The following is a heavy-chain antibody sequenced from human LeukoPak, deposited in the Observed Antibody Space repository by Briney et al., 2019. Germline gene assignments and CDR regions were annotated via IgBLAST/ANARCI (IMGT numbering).Heavy chain of an antibody. J-gene: IGHJ4*02. Sequence: PGGSLRLSCAASGFTFSSYGMHWVRQAPGKGLEWVANIKQDGSEKYYVDSVKGRFTISRDNAKNSLYLQMNSLRAEDTAVYYCARGLPGAGSAQPPYFDYWGQGTLVTVSS. CDR2: IKQDGSEK. V-gene: IGHV3-7*01. CDR3: ARGLPGAGSAQPPYFDY. CDR1: GFTFSSYG. D-gene: IGHD1-14*01.